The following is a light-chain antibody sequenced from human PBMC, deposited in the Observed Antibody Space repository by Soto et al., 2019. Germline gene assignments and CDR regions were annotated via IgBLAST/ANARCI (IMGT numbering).Light chain of an antibody. CDR1: SSDVGGYNY. J-gene: IGLJ2*01. CDR2: DVS. V-gene: IGLV2-14*01. CDR3: SSYTSSSTLV. Sequence: QSVLTQPASVSGSPGQSITISSTGTSSDVGGYNYVSWYQQHPGKAPKLMIYDVSNRPSGVSNRFSGSKSGNTASLTISGLQAEDEADYYYSSYTSSSTLVFGGGTKLTVL.